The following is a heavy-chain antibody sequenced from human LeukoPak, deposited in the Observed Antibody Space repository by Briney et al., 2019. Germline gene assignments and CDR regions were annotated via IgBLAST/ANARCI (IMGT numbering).Heavy chain of an antibody. V-gene: IGHV1-69*04. CDR2: IIPILGIA. J-gene: IGHJ6*02. CDR3: ASGYYDFWSGYHRRYYYGMDV. D-gene: IGHD3-3*01. Sequence: SVKVSCKASGGTFSSYAISWVRQAPGQGLEWMGRIIPILGIANYAQKFQGRVTITADKSTSTAYMELSSLRSEDTAVYYCASGYYDFWSGYHRRYYYGMDVWGQGTTVTVSS. CDR1: GGTFSSYA.